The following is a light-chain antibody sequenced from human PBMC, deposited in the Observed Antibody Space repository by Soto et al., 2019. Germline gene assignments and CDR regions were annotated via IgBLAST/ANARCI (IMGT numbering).Light chain of an antibody. J-gene: IGKJ5*01. CDR2: DAS. V-gene: IGKV3-11*01. CDR3: QHGGT. CDR1: QSVSNY. Sequence: EIVLTQSPATLSLSPGERATVSCRASQSVSNYLGWYQQKPGQAPRLLIYDASNRATGIPARFSGSGSGTDFTLTLSSLEPEEFAVYYCQHGGTFGQGTRLEIK.